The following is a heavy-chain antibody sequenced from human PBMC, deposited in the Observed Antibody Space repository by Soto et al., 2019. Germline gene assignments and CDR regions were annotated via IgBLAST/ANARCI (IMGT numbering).Heavy chain of an antibody. CDR1: GYTFTGYY. V-gene: IGHV1-2*04. D-gene: IGHD2-15*01. CDR3: ARDPRGRGNFDY. CDR2: INPNSGGT. Sequence: ASVKVSCKASGYTFTGYYMHWVRQAPGQGLEGMGWINPNSGGTNYAQKFQGWVTMTRETSISTAYMELGRLRSDDTAVYYCARDPRGRGNFDYWGQGTLVTVSS. J-gene: IGHJ4*02.